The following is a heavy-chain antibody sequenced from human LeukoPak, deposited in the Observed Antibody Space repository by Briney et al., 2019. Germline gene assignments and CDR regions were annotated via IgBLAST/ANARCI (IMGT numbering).Heavy chain of an antibody. CDR1: GGSISSYY. CDR2: IYTSGST. CDR3: ATGSGSSGYYFGKYYFDY. D-gene: IGHD3-22*01. Sequence: KSSETLSLTCTVSGGSISSYYWNWIRQPAGKGLEWIGRIYTSGSTNYNPSLKSRVTTSVDTSKNQFSLKLSSVTAADTAVYYCATGSGSSGYYFGKYYFDYWGQGTLVTVSS. J-gene: IGHJ4*02. V-gene: IGHV4-4*07.